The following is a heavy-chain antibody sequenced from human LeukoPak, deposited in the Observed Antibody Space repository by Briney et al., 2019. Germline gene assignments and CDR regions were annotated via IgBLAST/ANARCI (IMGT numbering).Heavy chain of an antibody. CDR1: GYTLAELS. D-gene: IGHD2-2*01. J-gene: IGHJ6*02. CDR2: FDPEDGET. V-gene: IGHV1-24*01. CDR3: ATSGYCSSTSCSYYYYYGMDV. Sequence: ASVKVSCTVSGYTLAELSMHWVRQAPGKGLEWMGGFDPEDGETIYAQKFQGRVTMTEDTSTDTAYMELSSLRSEDTAVYYCATSGYCSSTSCSYYYYYGMDVWGQGTTVTVSS.